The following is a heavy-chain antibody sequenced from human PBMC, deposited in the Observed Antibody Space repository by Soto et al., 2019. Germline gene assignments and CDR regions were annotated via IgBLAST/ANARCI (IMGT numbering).Heavy chain of an antibody. CDR3: TMGLLWFGAY. V-gene: IGHV3-73*02. CDR2: IRSKANSYAT. J-gene: IGHJ4*02. Sequence: EVPLVESGGGLVQPGGSLKLSCAASGFTFSGSAMHWVRQASGKGLEWVGRIRSKANSYATAYAASVKGRFTISRDDSMNTAYQQMNSLKTEDTAVYYCTMGLLWFGAYWGQGTLVTVSS. CDR1: GFTFSGSA. D-gene: IGHD3-10*01.